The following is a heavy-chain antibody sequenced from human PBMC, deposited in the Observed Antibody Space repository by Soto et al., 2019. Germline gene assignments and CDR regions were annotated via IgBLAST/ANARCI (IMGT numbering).Heavy chain of an antibody. CDR2: IWYDGSVK. CDR3: SRRGSGTYSYQTDWYFDL. CDR1: GFSFSDHG. V-gene: IGHV3-33*01. D-gene: IGHD3-10*01. Sequence: PGGSLRLSCAASGFSFSDHGMQWVRQAPGKGLECVAIIWYDGSVKYYTDSVKGRFTISRDNSNNTLYLQMTSLRAEDTALYYCSRRGSGTYSYQTDWYFDLWGRGTLVTVSS. J-gene: IGHJ2*01.